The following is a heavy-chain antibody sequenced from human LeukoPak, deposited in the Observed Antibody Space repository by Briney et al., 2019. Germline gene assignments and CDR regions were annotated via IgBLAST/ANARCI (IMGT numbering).Heavy chain of an antibody. D-gene: IGHD6-13*01. V-gene: IGHV1-2*02. J-gene: IGHJ4*02. CDR3: ARRKAAAGGDADFDY. CDR1: GYNFTGYY. Sequence: ASVKVSCKASGYNFTGYYMHWLRQAPGQGLEWMGWINPNNGGTNYAQKFQGRVTMTRDTSISTAYMELSRLRSDDTAVYYCARRKAAAGGDADFDYWGQGTLVTVSS. CDR2: INPNNGGT.